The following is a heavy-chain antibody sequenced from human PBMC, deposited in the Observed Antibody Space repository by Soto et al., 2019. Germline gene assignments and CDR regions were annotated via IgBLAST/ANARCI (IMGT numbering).Heavy chain of an antibody. J-gene: IGHJ4*02. CDR1: GFTFNTYT. Sequence: EVQLLESGGGLVQPGGSLRLSCAASGFTFNTYTMNWVRQAPGKGLEWVSGISGSGGSTYYTDSVKGRFTISRDNSKNTVFLQMNSLSAEDTAVYYCAKLKDGLGGWGQGTLVTVSS. CDR2: ISGSGGST. D-gene: IGHD3-16*01. V-gene: IGHV3-23*01. CDR3: AKLKDGLGG.